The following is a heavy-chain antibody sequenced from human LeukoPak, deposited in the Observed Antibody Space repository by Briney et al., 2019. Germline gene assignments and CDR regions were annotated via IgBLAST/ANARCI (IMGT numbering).Heavy chain of an antibody. CDR3: ARDPALGYTSGWYNWFDP. J-gene: IGHJ5*02. CDR2: ISAYNGNT. D-gene: IGHD6-19*01. Sequence: EASVKVSCKASGGTFSSYAISWVRQAPGQGLEWMGWISAYNGNTNYAQKLQGRVTMTTDTSTSTAYMELRSLRSDDTAVYYCARDPALGYTSGWYNWFDPWGQGTLVTVSS. CDR1: GGTFSSYA. V-gene: IGHV1-18*01.